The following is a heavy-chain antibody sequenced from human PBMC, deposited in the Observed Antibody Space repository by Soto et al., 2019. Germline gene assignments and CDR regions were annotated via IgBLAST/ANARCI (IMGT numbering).Heavy chain of an antibody. Sequence: QIHLVQSGAEVKKTGASVEVSCKASGYTFISYGISWVRQAPGQGLEWMGWISPYNGKTIHAQTFNGRVTLTSYTSTSTVYMVLRTLSSDDTSVYYCARAGFSTSGVGILGTGAHGVEIDFWGQGTLVTVSS. CDR2: ISPYNGKT. V-gene: IGHV1-18*01. CDR3: ARAGFSTSGVGILGTGAHGVEIDF. D-gene: IGHD7-27*01. J-gene: IGHJ4*02. CDR1: GYTFISYG.